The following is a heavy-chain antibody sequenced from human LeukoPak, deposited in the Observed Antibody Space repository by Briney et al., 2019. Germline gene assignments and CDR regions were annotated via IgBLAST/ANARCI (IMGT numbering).Heavy chain of an antibody. CDR3: ARGRDLGYCSSTSCLDAFDI. CDR2: IYSGGST. Sequence: GSLRLSCAASGFTFSSYAMSWVRQAPGKGLEWVSVIYSGGSTYYADSVKGRFTISRDNSKTTLYLQMNSLRAEDTAVYYCARGRDLGYCSSTSCLDAFDIWGQGTMVTVSS. J-gene: IGHJ3*02. V-gene: IGHV3-66*01. D-gene: IGHD2-2*01. CDR1: GFTFSSYA.